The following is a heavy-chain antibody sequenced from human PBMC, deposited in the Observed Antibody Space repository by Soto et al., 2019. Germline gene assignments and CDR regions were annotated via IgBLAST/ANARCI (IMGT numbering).Heavy chain of an antibody. J-gene: IGHJ6*02. CDR2: ISTSGGST. CDR1: GFTFDSYA. CDR3: AKDAWLRDYHYDAMDV. V-gene: IGHV3-23*01. Sequence: EVQLLESGGGLVRPGGSLRLSCAASGFTFDSYAMNWVRQAPGKGLEWVSTISTSGGSTDYADSVKGRFTTSRDNSKNTLSLQMNSLSAEDTAIYYCAKDAWLRDYHYDAMDVWGQGTTVTVSS. D-gene: IGHD3-22*01.